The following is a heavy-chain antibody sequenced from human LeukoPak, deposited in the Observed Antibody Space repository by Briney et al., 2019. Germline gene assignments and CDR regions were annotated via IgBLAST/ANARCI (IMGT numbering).Heavy chain of an antibody. CDR3: ARDSSPVQGFDY. D-gene: IGHD2-2*01. CDR2: IYYSGST. J-gene: IGHJ4*02. Sequence: PSQTLSLTCTVSGGSISSGGYYWRWIRQHPGKGLEWIGYIYYSGSTYYNPSLKSRVTISVDTSKNPFSLKLSSVTAADTAVYYCARDSSPVQGFDYWGQGTLVTVAS. CDR1: GGSISSGGYY. V-gene: IGHV4-31*03.